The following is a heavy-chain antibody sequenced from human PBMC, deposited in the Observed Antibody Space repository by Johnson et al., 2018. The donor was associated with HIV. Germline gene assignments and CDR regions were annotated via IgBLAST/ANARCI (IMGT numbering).Heavy chain of an antibody. D-gene: IGHD1-26*01. Sequence: QVQLVESGGGVVQPGGSLRLSCAASGFTFSSYGMHWVRQAPGKGLEWVAFIWHDGRDVYYADSVKGRFTISRDNAKNSLYLQMNSLRAEDTAVYYCARGGSYLTLDDAFDIWAKGQWSPSLQ. CDR3: ARGGSYLTLDDAFDI. CDR1: GFTFSSYG. V-gene: IGHV3-33*01. CDR2: IWHDGRDV. J-gene: IGHJ3*02.